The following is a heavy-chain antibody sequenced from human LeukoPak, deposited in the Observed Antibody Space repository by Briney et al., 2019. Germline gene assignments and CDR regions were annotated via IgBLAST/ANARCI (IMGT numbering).Heavy chain of an antibody. V-gene: IGHV3-30-3*01. J-gene: IGHJ6*02. CDR3: ARDRTNMRYCSSTSCYGYYYYGMDV. D-gene: IGHD2-2*01. CDR1: GLTFSSYA. CDR2: ISYDGSNK. Sequence: GGSLRLSCAASGLTFSSYAMHWVRQAPGKGLEWVAVISYDGSNKYYADPVKGRFTISRDNSKNTLYLQMNSLRAEDTAVYYCARDRTNMRYCSSTSCYGYYYYGMDVWGQGTTVTVSS.